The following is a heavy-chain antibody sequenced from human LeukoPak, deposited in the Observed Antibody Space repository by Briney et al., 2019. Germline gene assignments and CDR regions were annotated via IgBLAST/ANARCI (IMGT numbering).Heavy chain of an antibody. CDR3: ARDTPALRYFDWLLDFKD. J-gene: IGHJ4*02. D-gene: IGHD3-9*01. CDR1: GYTFTSYG. V-gene: IGHV1-18*01. Sequence: ASVRVSCKASGYTFTSYGISWVRQAPGQGLEWMGWISAYNGNTNYAQKLQGRVTMTTDTSTSTAYMELSSLRSEDTAVYYCARDTPALRYFDWLLDFKDWGQGTLVTVSS. CDR2: ISAYNGNT.